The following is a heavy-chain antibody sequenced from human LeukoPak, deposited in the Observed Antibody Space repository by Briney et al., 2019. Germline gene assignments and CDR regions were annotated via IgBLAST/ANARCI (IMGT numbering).Heavy chain of an antibody. D-gene: IGHD3-3*01. CDR1: GFTFSSYS. J-gene: IGHJ3*02. V-gene: IGHV3-21*01. CDR2: ISSSSSYI. CDR3: ARDPGFLEWLLYKIDAFDI. Sequence: PGGSLRLSCAASGFTFSSYSMNWVRQAPGKGLEWVSSISSSSSYIYYADSVKGRFTISRDNAKNSLYLQMNSLRAEDTAVYYCARDPGFLEWLLYKIDAFDIWGQGTMVTVSS.